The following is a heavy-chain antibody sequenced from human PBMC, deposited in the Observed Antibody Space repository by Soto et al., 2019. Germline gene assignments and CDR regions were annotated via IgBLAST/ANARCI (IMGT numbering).Heavy chain of an antibody. J-gene: IGHJ6*02. V-gene: IGHV1-69*13. CDR3: ARDDDHTVGGAVAGIDQIENYGMDV. CDR1: GGTFSSYA. D-gene: IGHD6-19*01. Sequence: ASVKVSCKASGGTFSSYAISWVRQAPGQGLEWMGGIIPIFGTANYAQKFQGRVTITADESTSTAYMELSSLRSEDTAVYYCARDDDHTVGGAVAGIDQIENYGMDVWGQGTTVTVSS. CDR2: IIPIFGTA.